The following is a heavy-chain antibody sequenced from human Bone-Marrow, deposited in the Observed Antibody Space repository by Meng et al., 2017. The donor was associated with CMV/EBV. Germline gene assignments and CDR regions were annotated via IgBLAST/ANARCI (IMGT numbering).Heavy chain of an antibody. J-gene: IGHJ4*02. CDR1: GFTFSSYS. CDR3: ASPKAHLGVAARPGPLDY. V-gene: IGHV3-21*01. CDR2: ISSSSSYI. Sequence: LSLTCAASGFTFSSYSMNWVRQAPGKGLEWVSSISSSSSYIYYADSVKGRFTISRDNAKNSLYLQMNSLRAEDTAVYYCASPKAHLGVAARPGPLDYWGQGTLVTVSS. D-gene: IGHD6-6*01.